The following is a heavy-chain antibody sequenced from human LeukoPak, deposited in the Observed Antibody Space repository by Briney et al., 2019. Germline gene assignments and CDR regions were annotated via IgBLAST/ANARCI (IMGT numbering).Heavy chain of an antibody. D-gene: IGHD3-9*01. CDR1: GYTLTELS. CDR3: ATGTYYDILTGYREPQLDY. Sequence: GASVKVSCKVSGYTLTELSMHWVRQAPGKGLEWMGGFDPEDGETIYAQKFQGRVTMTEDTSTDTAYMELSSLRSEDTAVYYCATGTYYDILTGYREPQLDYWGQGPLVTVSS. J-gene: IGHJ4*02. V-gene: IGHV1-24*01. CDR2: FDPEDGET.